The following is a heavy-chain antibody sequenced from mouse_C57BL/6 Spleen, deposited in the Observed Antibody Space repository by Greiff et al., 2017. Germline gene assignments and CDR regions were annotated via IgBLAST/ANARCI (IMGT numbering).Heavy chain of an antibody. V-gene: IGHV1-18*01. J-gene: IGHJ4*01. CDR1: GYTFTDYN. CDR2: INPNNGGT. Sequence: EVQLQQSGPELVKPGASVKIPCKASGYTFTDYNMDWVKQSHGKSLEWIGDINPNNGGTIYNQKFKGKATLTVDKSSSTAYMELRSLTSEDTAVYYCARAITTVVATGMDYWGQGTSVTVSS. CDR3: ARAITTVVATGMDY. D-gene: IGHD1-1*01.